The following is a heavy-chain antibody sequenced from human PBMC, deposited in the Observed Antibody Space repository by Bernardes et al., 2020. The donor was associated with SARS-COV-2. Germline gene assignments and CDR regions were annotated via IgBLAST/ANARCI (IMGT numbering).Heavy chain of an antibody. CDR3: ARDRLRFPFDY. V-gene: IGHV4-59*01. J-gene: IGHJ4*02. D-gene: IGHD3-3*01. Sequence: SETLSLTCSVSGGSINNYYWSWIRQPPGKGLEWLGSIYYTGSTNYNPSLKSRVTISIDMSKNQFSLKLTSVTAADTAVYFCARDRLRFPFDYWGQGALVTVSS. CDR2: IYYTGST. CDR1: GGSINNYY.